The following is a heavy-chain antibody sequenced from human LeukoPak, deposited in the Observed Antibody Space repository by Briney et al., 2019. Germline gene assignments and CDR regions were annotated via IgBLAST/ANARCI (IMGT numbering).Heavy chain of an antibody. V-gene: IGHV3-23*01. Sequence: PPGGSLRLSCAASGFTFSSYAMSWVRQAPGKGLEWVSTISGSGGDTYFADSVKGRFIISRDNSKNTLYLQMDSLRAEDTAVYYCAKEMLSSLYYFDYWGQGTLVTVSS. D-gene: IGHD2-8*01. CDR1: GFTFSSYA. J-gene: IGHJ4*02. CDR3: AKEMLSSLYYFDY. CDR2: ISGSGGDT.